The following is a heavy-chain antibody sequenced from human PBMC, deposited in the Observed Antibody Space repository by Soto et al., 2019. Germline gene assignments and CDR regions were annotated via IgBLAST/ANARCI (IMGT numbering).Heavy chain of an antibody. V-gene: IGHV3-33*01. CDR1: GFTFSSYG. CDR3: AREEIERKSDIVVVPAALPYYYYGMDV. D-gene: IGHD2-2*01. J-gene: IGHJ6*02. CDR2: IWYDGSNK. Sequence: GGSLRLSCAASGFTFSSYGMHWVRQAPGKGLEWVAVIWYDGSNKYYADSVKGRFTISRDNSKNTLYLQMNSLRAEDTAVYYCAREEIERKSDIVVVPAALPYYYYGMDVWGQGTTVTVSS.